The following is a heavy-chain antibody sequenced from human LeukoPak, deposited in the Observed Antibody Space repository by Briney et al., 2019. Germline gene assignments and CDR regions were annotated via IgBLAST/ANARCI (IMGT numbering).Heavy chain of an antibody. D-gene: IGHD3-3*01. CDR3: AKDSSTFWSGYYSVDY. J-gene: IGHJ4*02. CDR2: IRYDGSNK. Sequence: GGSLRLSCAASGFTFSSYGMHWVRQAPGKGLEWVAFIRYDGSNKYYADSVKGRFTISRDNSKNTLYLQMNSLRAEDTAVYYCAKDSSTFWSGYYSVDYWGQGTLVTVSS. CDR1: GFTFSSYG. V-gene: IGHV3-30*02.